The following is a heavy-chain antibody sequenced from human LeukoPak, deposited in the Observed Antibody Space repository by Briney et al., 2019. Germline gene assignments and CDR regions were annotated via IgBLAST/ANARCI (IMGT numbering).Heavy chain of an antibody. D-gene: IGHD1-26*01. CDR2: ISSSSSTI. CDR3: ARGQLGSTLRFDY. Sequence: GGSLRLSCAASGFTFSSYSMNWVRQAPGKGLEWVSYISSSSSTIYYADFVKGRFTISRDTSKNTLYLQMNSLSAEDTAVYFCARGQLGSTLRFDYWGQGTLVTVSS. CDR1: GFTFSSYS. V-gene: IGHV3-48*01. J-gene: IGHJ4*02.